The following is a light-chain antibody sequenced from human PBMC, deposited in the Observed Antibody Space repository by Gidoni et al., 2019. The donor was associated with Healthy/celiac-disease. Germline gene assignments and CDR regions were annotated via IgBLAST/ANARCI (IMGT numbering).Light chain of an antibody. V-gene: IGKV1-5*03. J-gene: IGKJ4*01. Sequence: IKMTQSPSTLSASVGNRVTITCRASQSISSWLAWYQQKPGKAPKLLIYKASSLESGVPSRFSGSGSVTEFIRTISSLQPDAFATYYCHQWGLTFGGGTQVEIK. CDR2: KAS. CDR1: QSISSW. CDR3: HQWGLT.